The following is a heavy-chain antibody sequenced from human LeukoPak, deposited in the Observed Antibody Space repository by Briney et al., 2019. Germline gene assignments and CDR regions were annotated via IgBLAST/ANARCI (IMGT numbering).Heavy chain of an antibody. J-gene: IGHJ4*02. V-gene: IGHV3-64*01. CDR2: ISSNGGST. Sequence: GGSLRLSCAASGFTFSSYGMHWVRQAPGKGLEYVSAISSNGGSTYYANSVKGRFTISRDNSKNTLYLQMGSLRAEDMAVYYCARARPPTSWGQGTLVTVSS. CDR3: ARARPPTS. D-gene: IGHD5-12*01. CDR1: GFTFSSYG.